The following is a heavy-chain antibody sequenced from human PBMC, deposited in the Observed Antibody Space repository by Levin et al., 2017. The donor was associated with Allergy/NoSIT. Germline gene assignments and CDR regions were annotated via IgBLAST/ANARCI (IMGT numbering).Heavy chain of an antibody. J-gene: IGHJ6*02. D-gene: IGHD5-18*01. Sequence: GESLKISCAASGFTFSDYYMSWIRQAPGKGLEWVSYISSSGSTIYSADSVKGRFTISRDNAKNSLYLQMNSLRAEDTAVYYCARDLIVYSYGRLNYYYGMDVWGQGTTVTVSS. CDR2: ISSSGSTI. V-gene: IGHV3-11*01. CDR3: ARDLIVYSYGRLNYYYGMDV. CDR1: GFTFSDYY.